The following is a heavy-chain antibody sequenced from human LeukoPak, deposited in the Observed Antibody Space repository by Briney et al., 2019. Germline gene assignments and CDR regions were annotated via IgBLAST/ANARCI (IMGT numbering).Heavy chain of an antibody. V-gene: IGHV3-74*01. CDR3: ARHPGFEPWGPFGGGMDV. CDR2: ITRDGSST. J-gene: IGHJ6*04. D-gene: IGHD3-16*01. Sequence: GGSLRLSCAASGFTFSSSWMHWVRQAPGKGLVWVSRITRDGSSTTYADSVKGRFTTSRDNAKNTLYLQMDSMREDDAAVYYCARHPGFEPWGPFGGGMDVWGNGTTVIVSS. CDR1: GFTFSSSW.